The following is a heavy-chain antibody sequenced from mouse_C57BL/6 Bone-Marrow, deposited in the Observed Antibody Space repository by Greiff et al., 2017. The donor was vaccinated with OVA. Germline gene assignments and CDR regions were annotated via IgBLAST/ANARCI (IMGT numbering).Heavy chain of an antibody. CDR2: IYPGDGDT. D-gene: IGHD2-3*01. CDR3: ARHEDGYYASYFDY. CDR1: GYAFSSSW. Sequence: QFQLQQSGPELVKPGASVKISCKASGYAFSSSWMNWVKQRPGKGLEWIGRIYPGDGDTNYNGKFKGKATLTADKSSSTAYMQLSSLTPEDSAVYFCARHEDGYYASYFDYWGQGTTLTVSS. V-gene: IGHV1-82*01. J-gene: IGHJ2*01.